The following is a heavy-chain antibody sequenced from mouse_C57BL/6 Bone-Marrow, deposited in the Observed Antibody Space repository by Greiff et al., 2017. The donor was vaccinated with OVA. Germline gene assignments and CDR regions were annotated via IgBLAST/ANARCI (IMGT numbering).Heavy chain of an antibody. CDR2: ISSGGSYT. CDR3: ARHGDYGSFFDY. J-gene: IGHJ2*01. V-gene: IGHV5-6*01. CDR1: GFTFSSYG. D-gene: IGHD1-1*01. Sequence: EVQLVESGGDLVKPGGSLKLSCAASGFTFSSYGMSWVRQTPDKRLEWVATISSGGSYTYYPDSVKGRFTISRDNAKITLYLQMSSLKSEDTAMYYCARHGDYGSFFDYWGQGTTLTVSS.